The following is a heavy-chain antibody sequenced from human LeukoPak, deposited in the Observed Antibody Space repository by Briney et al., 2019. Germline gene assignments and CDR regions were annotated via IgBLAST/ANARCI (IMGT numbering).Heavy chain of an antibody. J-gene: IGHJ4*02. CDR2: IYPGDSDT. V-gene: IGHV5-51*01. D-gene: IGHD3-22*01. CDR3: ARFWDSSGYYPDY. CDR1: GVSISSYY. Sequence: ETLSLTCTVSGVSISSYYWSWIRQPPGKGLEWMGIIYPGDSDTRYSPSFQGQVTISADKSISTAYLQWSSLKASDTAMYYCARFWDSSGYYPDYWGQGTLVTVSS.